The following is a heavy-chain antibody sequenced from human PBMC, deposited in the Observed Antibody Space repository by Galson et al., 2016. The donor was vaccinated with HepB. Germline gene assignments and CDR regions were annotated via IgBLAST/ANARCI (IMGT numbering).Heavy chain of an antibody. CDR2: IYYSSS. D-gene: IGHD3-16*01. Sequence: TLSLTCTVSGGSIRSGSDYWNWIRQHPGKGLEWIGSIYYSSSYYNPSLKSRVPVSLDTAKNQFSLKLSSVTAADTAVYYCARGKGGGNFDHWGQGTLVAVSS. J-gene: IGHJ4*02. CDR3: ARGKGGGNFDH. CDR1: GGSIRSGSDY. V-gene: IGHV4-31*03.